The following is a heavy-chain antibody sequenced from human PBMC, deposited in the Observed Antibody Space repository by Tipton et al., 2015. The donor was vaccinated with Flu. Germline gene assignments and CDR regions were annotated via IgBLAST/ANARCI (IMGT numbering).Heavy chain of an antibody. CDR1: GGSISSSDYY. Sequence: LRLSCTVSGGSISSSDYYWGWIRQPPGKGLEWIGSIYYSGSTYYNPSLKSRVNISVDTSKNQFSLKLSSVTAADTAVYYCAGRAPAGDFDYWGQGTLVTVSS. CDR3: AGRAPAGDFDY. V-gene: IGHV4-39*07. CDR2: IYYSGST. J-gene: IGHJ4*02. D-gene: IGHD5-24*01.